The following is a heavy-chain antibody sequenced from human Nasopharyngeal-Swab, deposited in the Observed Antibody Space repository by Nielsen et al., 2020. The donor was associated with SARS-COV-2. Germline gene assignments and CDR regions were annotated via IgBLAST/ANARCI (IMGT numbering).Heavy chain of an antibody. J-gene: IGHJ6*02. CDR1: GFIFDDFG. CDR3: ARDGLDYDFWSAYFMDV. Sequence: GGSLRLSCEASGFIFDDFGMYWVRQAPGKGLEWVSSISSSSSYIYYADSVKGRFTISRDNAKNSLYLQMNSLRAEDTAVYYCARDGLDYDFWSAYFMDVWGQGTTVTVSS. D-gene: IGHD3-3*01. V-gene: IGHV3-21*01. CDR2: ISSSSSYI.